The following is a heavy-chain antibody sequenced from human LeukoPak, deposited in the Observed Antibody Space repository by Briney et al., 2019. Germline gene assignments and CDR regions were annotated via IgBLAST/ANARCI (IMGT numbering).Heavy chain of an antibody. V-gene: IGHV4-59*01. J-gene: IGHJ4*02. CDR3: ARAADLDDNFDY. CDR2: IYYSGST. D-gene: IGHD5-24*01. Sequence: PSETLSLTCTVSGGSISSYYWSWIRQPPGKELEWIGYIYYSGSTNYNPSLKSRVTISVDTSKNQFSLKLSSVTAADTAVYYCARAADLDDNFDYWGQGTLVTVSS. CDR1: GGSISSYY.